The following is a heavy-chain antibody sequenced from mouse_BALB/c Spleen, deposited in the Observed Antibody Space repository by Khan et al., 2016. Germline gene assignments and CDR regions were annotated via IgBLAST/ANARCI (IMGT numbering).Heavy chain of an antibody. CDR3: ARDKGGLLVDY. V-gene: IGHV7-3*02. J-gene: IGHJ2*01. D-gene: IGHD3-1*01. CDR1: GFTFTDYY. Sequence: EVELVESGGGLVQPGGSLRLSCATSGFTFTDYYMNWVRQPPGKALEWLGFIRNKANGFTTEYSASVRGRFTISRDTFQSILYLQMNTLRAEDSGTYYCARDKGGLLVDYWGQGTTLTVSS. CDR2: IRNKANGFTT.